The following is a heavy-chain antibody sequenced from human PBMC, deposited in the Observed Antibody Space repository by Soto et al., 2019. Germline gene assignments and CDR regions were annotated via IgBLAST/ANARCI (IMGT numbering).Heavy chain of an antibody. CDR1: GFTVSSNY. D-gene: IGHD3-22*01. CDR2: IYSGGST. CDR3: ARGGYYDSSGYLFGGYYFDY. J-gene: IGHJ4*02. Sequence: EVQLVESGGGLVQPGGSLRLSCAASGFTVSSNYMSWVRQAPGKGLEWVSVIYSGGSTYYADSVKGRFTISRHNSKNTLYLQMNSLRAEDTAVYYCARGGYYDSSGYLFGGYYFDYWGQGTLVTVSS. V-gene: IGHV3-53*04.